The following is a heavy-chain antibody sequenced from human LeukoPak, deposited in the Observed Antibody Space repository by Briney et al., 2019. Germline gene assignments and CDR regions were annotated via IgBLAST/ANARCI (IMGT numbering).Heavy chain of an antibody. CDR3: ARESHYYDSSGYLDYFDY. J-gene: IGHJ4*02. D-gene: IGHD3-22*01. Sequence: GGSLRLSCAASGFTVSSNYMSWVRQAPGKGLEWVSVIYSGGSTYYADSVKGRFTISRDNSKNTLYLQMNSLRAEDTAVYYCARESHYYDSSGYLDYFDYWGQGTLVTVSS. V-gene: IGHV3-66*01. CDR2: IYSGGST. CDR1: GFTVSSNY.